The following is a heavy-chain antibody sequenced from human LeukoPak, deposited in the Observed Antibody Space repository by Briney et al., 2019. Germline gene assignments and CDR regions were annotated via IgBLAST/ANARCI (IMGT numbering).Heavy chain of an antibody. V-gene: IGHV3-23*01. CDR2: ISGSGSST. CDR1: GFTFSSYA. Sequence: QPGGSVRLSCAASGFTFSSYAMSWVRQAPGKGLKWVSGISGSGSSTYYADSVKGRFNISRDNSKNMVYLQMNRLRADDTAVYHCAKEGYASSWYGFDYWGQGTLVTVSS. J-gene: IGHJ4*02. D-gene: IGHD6-13*01. CDR3: AKEGYASSWYGFDY.